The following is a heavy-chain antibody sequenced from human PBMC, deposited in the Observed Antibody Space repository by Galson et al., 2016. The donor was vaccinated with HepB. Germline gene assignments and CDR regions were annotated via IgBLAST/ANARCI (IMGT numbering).Heavy chain of an antibody. J-gene: IGHJ4*02. V-gene: IGHV1-24*01. CDR2: FDREDGER. CDR3: ATLPRVWFRDFFTDY. D-gene: IGHD3-10*01. CDR1: GYSLTQLS. Sequence: SVKVSCKVSGYSLTQLSMHWVRLAPGKGLEWMGGFDREDGERTYAQKFQGRITMTEDTSTDTAYMELSNLRSEDTAIYYCATLPRVWFRDFFTDYWGQGTLVVVSS.